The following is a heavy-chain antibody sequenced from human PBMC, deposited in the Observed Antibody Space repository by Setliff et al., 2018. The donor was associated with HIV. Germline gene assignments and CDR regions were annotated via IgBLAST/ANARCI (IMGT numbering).Heavy chain of an antibody. CDR2: IKEDGSEK. CDR3: AREGITGTTLHPY. Sequence: GGSLRLSCAASGFTFSNYWMGWVRQAPGKGLEWVANIKEDGSEKDYVDSVKGRFTISRDNAKNSLYLQMNSLRVEDTAVYYCAREGITGTTLHPYWGQGTLVTVSS. J-gene: IGHJ4*02. CDR1: GFTFSNYW. D-gene: IGHD1-7*01. V-gene: IGHV3-7*01.